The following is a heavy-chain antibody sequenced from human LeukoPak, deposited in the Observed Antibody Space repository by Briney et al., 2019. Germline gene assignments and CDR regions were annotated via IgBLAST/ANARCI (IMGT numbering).Heavy chain of an antibody. CDR1: GFTVSSYY. CDR3: AKSSGYYDSSGYYSGAFDI. CDR2: IYSGGST. D-gene: IGHD3-22*01. J-gene: IGHJ3*02. Sequence: PGGSLRLSCAASGFTVSSYYMYWVRQAPGKGLEWVSFIYSGGSTYYADSVKGRFTISRDNSKNTLYLQMNSLRAEDTSVYYCAKSSGYYDSSGYYSGAFDIWGQGTMVTVSS. V-gene: IGHV3-66*01.